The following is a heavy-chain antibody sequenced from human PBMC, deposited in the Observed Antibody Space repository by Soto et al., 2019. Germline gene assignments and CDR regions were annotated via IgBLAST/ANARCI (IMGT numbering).Heavy chain of an antibody. V-gene: IGHV4-30-4*01. Sequence: SETLSLTCTVSGGSISSGDYYWSWIRQPPGKGLEWIGYIYYSGSTYYNPSLKSRVTISVDTSKNQFSLKLRSVTAADTAVYYCAREGYSSALGWFDPWGQGTLVTVSS. CDR2: IYYSGST. CDR3: AREGYSSALGWFDP. CDR1: GGSISSGDYY. D-gene: IGHD6-19*01. J-gene: IGHJ5*02.